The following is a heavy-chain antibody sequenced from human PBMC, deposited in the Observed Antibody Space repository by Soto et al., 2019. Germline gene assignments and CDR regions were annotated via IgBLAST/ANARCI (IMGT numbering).Heavy chain of an antibody. CDR2: LYSDDST. CDR1: VFTVSGIY. J-gene: IGHJ4*02. V-gene: IGHV3-66*01. Sequence: PGWPLRLSWSASVFTVSGIYRSWVRQAPGKGLEWVSLLYSDDSTYYADSVKGRFTISRDNSKNTLFLQMNSLRAEDTAVYYCARVETLSAGVQYWGQGTLVTVSS. D-gene: IGHD6-13*01. CDR3: ARVETLSAGVQY.